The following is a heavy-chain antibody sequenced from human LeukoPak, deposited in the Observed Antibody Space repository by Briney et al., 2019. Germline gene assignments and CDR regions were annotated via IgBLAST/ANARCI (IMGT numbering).Heavy chain of an antibody. J-gene: IGHJ5*02. Sequence: SQTLSLTCAISGDSVSGNSAAWNWIRQSPSRGLEWLGRTYYRSKWYNDYAVSVKSRITINPDTSKNQFSLQLNSVTPEDTAVYYCAREGYSGYDFWFDPWGQGSLVTVST. CDR1: GDSVSGNSAA. CDR3: AREGYSGYDFWFDP. D-gene: IGHD5-12*01. CDR2: TYYRSKWYN. V-gene: IGHV6-1*01.